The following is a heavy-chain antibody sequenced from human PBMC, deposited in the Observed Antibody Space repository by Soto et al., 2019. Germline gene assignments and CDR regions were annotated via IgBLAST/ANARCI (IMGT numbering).Heavy chain of an antibody. CDR2: ISAYNGNT. Sequence: QAQLVQSGAEVKKPGASVKVSCKASGYTFTSYGISWVRQAPGQGLEWMGWISAYNGNTNYAQKLQGRVTMTTDTSTSTAYMELRSLRSDDTAVYYCARDSPSSYSSSPSAHYYGMDVWGQGTTVTVSS. V-gene: IGHV1-18*01. D-gene: IGHD6-6*01. CDR1: GYTFTSYG. J-gene: IGHJ6*02. CDR3: ARDSPSSYSSSPSAHYYGMDV.